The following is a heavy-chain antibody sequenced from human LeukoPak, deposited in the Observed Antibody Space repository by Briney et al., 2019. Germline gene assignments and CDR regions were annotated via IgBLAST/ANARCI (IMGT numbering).Heavy chain of an antibody. CDR3: AKGVGYGGMDV. CDR2: ISYDGHNE. J-gene: IGHJ6*02. V-gene: IGHV3-30*04. D-gene: IGHD2-8*01. CDR1: GFSFSSYS. Sequence: PGGSLRLSCVASGFSFSSYSIHWVRQAPGKGLEWVAVISYDGHNEYYGDSVKGRFTISRDNSKNTVFLQMNSLRAEDTAVYYCAKGVGYGGMDVWGQGTTVTVSS.